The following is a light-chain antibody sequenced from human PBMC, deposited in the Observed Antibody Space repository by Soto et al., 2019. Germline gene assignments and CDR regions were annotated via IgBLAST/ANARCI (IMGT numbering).Light chain of an antibody. Sequence: QSVLTQPPSVSGAPGQRGTISCAGSSSNIGAGYDVHWYLQIPGTAPQLLIYANINRPSGVPDRFSGSKSGTSASLAITGLQAEDEADYYCQSYDSSLSGYVFGTGTKVTVL. V-gene: IGLV1-40*01. CDR3: QSYDSSLSGYV. CDR2: ANI. J-gene: IGLJ1*01. CDR1: SSNIGAGYD.